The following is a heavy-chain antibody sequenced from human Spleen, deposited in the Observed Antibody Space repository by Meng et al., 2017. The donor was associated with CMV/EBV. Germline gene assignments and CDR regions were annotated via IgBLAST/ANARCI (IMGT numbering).Heavy chain of an antibody. CDR1: GGSISSGDYY. V-gene: IGHV4-30-4*08. D-gene: IGHD6-13*01. J-gene: IGHJ6*02. Sequence: SETLSLTCTVSGGSISSGDYYWSWIRQPPGKGLEWIGYIYYSGSTYYNPSLKSRVTISVDTSKNQFSLKLSSVTAADTAVYYCARDRGSSWYFYGMDVWGQGTTVTVSS. CDR3: ARDRGSSWYFYGMDV. CDR2: IYYSGST.